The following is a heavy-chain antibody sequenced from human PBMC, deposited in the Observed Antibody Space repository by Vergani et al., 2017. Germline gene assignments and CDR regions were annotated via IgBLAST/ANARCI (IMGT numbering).Heavy chain of an antibody. J-gene: IGHJ6*03. V-gene: IGHV4-34*01. CDR2: IYYSGNT. CDR3: ARGPSVIAARPIYYYYYMDV. D-gene: IGHD6-6*01. CDR1: GGSFSGYY. Sequence: QVQLQQWGAGLLKPSETLSLTCAVYGGSFSGYYWSWIRQPPGKGLEWIGSIYYSGNTYYNPSLKGRVTISVDTSKNQFSLKLSSVTAADTAVYYCARGPSVIAARPIYYYYYMDVWGKGTTVTGSS.